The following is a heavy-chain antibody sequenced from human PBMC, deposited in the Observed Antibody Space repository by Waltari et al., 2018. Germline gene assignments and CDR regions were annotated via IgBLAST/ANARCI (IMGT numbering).Heavy chain of an antibody. CDR1: GGSISSYY. CDR2: IYTSGSA. Sequence: QVQLQESGPGLVMPSETLSLTCTVSGGSISSYYWSWIRQPAGKGLEWIGRIYTSGSAINQPARKNRIDMSVEGSKNQFSLKLSSVTAADTTVYYCARGGVKVVVPAAAISPWVAVDYWGQGTLVTVSS. D-gene: IGHD2-2*01. V-gene: IGHV4-4*07. CDR3: ARGGVKVVVPAAAISPWVAVDY. J-gene: IGHJ4*02.